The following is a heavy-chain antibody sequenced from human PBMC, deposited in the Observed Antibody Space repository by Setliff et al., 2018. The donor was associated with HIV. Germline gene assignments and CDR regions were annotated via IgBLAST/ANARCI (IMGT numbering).Heavy chain of an antibody. CDR1: GLTFNNHP. CDR2: IGMSGITT. D-gene: IGHD6-19*01. J-gene: IGHJ4*02. Sequence: GGSLRLSCAASGLTFNNHPMSWVRQAPGKGLEWVSAIGMSGITTYYGGSVKGRFTISRDNSRNTLYLQMDSLRTEDTAVYYCAKTQGWHLINYWGPGTLVTVS. CDR3: AKTQGWHLINY. V-gene: IGHV3-23*01.